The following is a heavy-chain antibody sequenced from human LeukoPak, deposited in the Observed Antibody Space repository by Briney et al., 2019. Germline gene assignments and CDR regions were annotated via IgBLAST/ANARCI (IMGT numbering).Heavy chain of an antibody. Sequence: SVKVSCKASGGTFSSYAISWVRQAPGQGLEWMGGIIPIFGTANYAQKFQGRVTITADESTSTAYMELSSLRSEDTAVYYCAGGARGRPKSIDYWGQGTLVTVSS. V-gene: IGHV1-69*01. CDR3: AGGARGRPKSIDY. D-gene: IGHD3-10*01. CDR2: IIPIFGTA. J-gene: IGHJ4*02. CDR1: GGTFSSYA.